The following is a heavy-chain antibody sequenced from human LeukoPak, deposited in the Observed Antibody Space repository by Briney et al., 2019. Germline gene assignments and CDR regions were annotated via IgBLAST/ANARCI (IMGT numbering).Heavy chain of an antibody. Sequence: ASVKVSCKASGYTFTGYYMHWVRQAPGQGLEWMGWINPNSGGTNYAQKFQGRVTMTRDMSTSTVYMELSSLRSEDTAVYYCARDQGRWELPDYWGQGTLVTVSS. D-gene: IGHD1-26*01. CDR1: GYTFTGYY. CDR2: INPNSGGT. CDR3: ARDQGRWELPDY. J-gene: IGHJ4*02. V-gene: IGHV1-2*02.